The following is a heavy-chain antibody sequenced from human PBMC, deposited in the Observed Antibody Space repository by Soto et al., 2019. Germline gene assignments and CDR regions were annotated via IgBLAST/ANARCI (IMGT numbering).Heavy chain of an antibody. J-gene: IGHJ4*02. D-gene: IGHD3-3*01. CDR2: ISAYNGNT. Sequence: QVQLVQSGAEVKKPGASVKVPCKASGYTFTSYGISRVRQPPGQGLGWMGWISAYNGNTNYLQKLQGRVTMTTDTSTSTGYLELRSVRYVDTSVYYGAKDANSDFGSGYYMGHYGGQRTLVNVAS. CDR3: AKDANSDFGSGYYMGHY. V-gene: IGHV1-18*04. CDR1: GYTFTSYG.